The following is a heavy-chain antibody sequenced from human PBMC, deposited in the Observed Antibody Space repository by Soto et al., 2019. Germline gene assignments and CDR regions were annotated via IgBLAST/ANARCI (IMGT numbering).Heavy chain of an antibody. CDR3: ARPLGATAGTTWFDP. CDR2: IIPILGIA. J-gene: IGHJ5*02. Sequence: SVKVSCKASGYTFTSYGISWVRQAPGQGLEWMGRIIPILGIANYAQKFQGRVTITADKSTSTAYMELSSLRSEDTAVYYCARPLGATAGTTWFDPWGEGTLVT. D-gene: IGHD6-13*01. V-gene: IGHV1-69*04. CDR1: GYTFTSYG.